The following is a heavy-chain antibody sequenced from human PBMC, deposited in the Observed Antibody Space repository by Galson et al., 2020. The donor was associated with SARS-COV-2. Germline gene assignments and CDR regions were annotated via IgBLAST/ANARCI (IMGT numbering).Heavy chain of an antibody. CDR2: NT. D-gene: IGHD3-22*01. V-gene: IGHV1-18*01. CDR3: ARFSYRSGYPSFDY. CDR1: GYTFTSNG. Sequence: ASVKVYCKASGYTFTSNGISWMRQAPGQGLERMGWNTNYAQKFQGRVTMTTDTSTTTAYMELRGLRSDDTAVYYCARFSYRSGYPSFDYWGQGTLVTVSS. J-gene: IGHJ4*02.